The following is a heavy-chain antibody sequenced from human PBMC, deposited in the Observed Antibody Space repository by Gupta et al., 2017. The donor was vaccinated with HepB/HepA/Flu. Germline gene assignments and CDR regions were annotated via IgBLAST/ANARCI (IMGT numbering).Heavy chain of an antibody. CDR1: GFTFSNAW. V-gene: IGHV3-15*01. CDR2: IKSKTDGGTT. J-gene: IGHJ4*02. CDR3: TTDLAGTTSPEGY. D-gene: IGHD1-7*01. Sequence: EVQLVESGGGLVKPGGSLRLSCAASGFTFSNAWMSWVRQAPGKGLEWVGRIKSKTDGGTTDYAAPVKGRFTISRDDSKNTLYLQMNSLKTEDTAVYYCTTDLAGTTSPEGYWGQGTLVTVSS.